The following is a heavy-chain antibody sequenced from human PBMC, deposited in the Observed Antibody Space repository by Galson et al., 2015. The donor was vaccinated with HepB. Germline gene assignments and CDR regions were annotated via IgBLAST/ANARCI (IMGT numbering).Heavy chain of an antibody. CDR1: GFTFSSYA. Sequence: SLRLSCAASGFTFSSYAMSWVRQAPGKGLEWVSAISGSGGSTYYADSVKGRFTISRDNSKNTLYLQMNSLRAEDTAVYYCAKVGQGTNWFDPWGQGTLVTVSS. V-gene: IGHV3-23*01. D-gene: IGHD3-10*01. CDR2: ISGSGGST. J-gene: IGHJ5*02. CDR3: AKVGQGTNWFDP.